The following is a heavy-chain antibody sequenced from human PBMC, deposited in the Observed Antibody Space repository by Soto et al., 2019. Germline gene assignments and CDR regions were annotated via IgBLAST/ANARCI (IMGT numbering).Heavy chain of an antibody. CDR1: GGXISSSNW. D-gene: IGHD2-2*01. Sequence: SETLSLTCAVYGGXISSSNWWSWVRQPPGKGLEWIGEIYHSGSTNYNPSLKSRVTISVDKSKNQFSLKLSSVTAADTAVYYCASLPATSDFDYWGQGTLVTVSS. CDR2: IYHSGST. J-gene: IGHJ4*02. CDR3: ASLPATSDFDY. V-gene: IGHV4-4*02.